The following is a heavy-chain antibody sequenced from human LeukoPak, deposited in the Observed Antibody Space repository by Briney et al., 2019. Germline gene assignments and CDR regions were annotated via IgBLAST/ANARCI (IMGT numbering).Heavy chain of an antibody. CDR1: GYTFTGYY. CDR2: INPNSGGT. D-gene: IGHD1-1*01. Sequence: GASVKVSCKASGYTFTGYYMHWVRQAPGQGLEWMGRINPNSGGTNYAQKFQGRVTMTRDTSISTAYMELSRLRSGDTAVYYCAREDNWMGFDYWGQGTLVTVSS. J-gene: IGHJ4*02. CDR3: AREDNWMGFDY. V-gene: IGHV1-2*06.